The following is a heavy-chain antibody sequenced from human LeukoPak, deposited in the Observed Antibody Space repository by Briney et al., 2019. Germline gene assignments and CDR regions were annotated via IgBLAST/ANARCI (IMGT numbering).Heavy chain of an antibody. V-gene: IGHV1-18*01. Sequence: EASVKVSCKASGYTFTSYGISWVRQAPGQGLEWMGWISAYNGNTNYAQKLQGRVTMTTDTSTSTAYMELRSLRSDDTAVYYCARVGAPGHLERYYYGMDVWGQGTTVTVSS. CDR3: ARVGAPGHLERYYYGMDV. D-gene: IGHD3-16*01. J-gene: IGHJ6*02. CDR2: ISAYNGNT. CDR1: GYTFTSYG.